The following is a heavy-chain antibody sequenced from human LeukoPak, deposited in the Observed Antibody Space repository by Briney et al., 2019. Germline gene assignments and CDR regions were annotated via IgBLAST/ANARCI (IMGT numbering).Heavy chain of an antibody. J-gene: IGHJ4*02. V-gene: IGHV3-30*18. CDR3: AKSPGRYCSGGSCYSY. D-gene: IGHD2-15*01. Sequence: GRSLRLSCAAPGFTFSTYDMHWVRQAPGKGLEWVAVISYDGSNKYYADSVKGRFTISRDNSKNTLYLQLNSLRAEDTAVYYCAKSPGRYCSGGSCYSYWGQGTLVTVSS. CDR2: ISYDGSNK. CDR1: GFTFSTYD.